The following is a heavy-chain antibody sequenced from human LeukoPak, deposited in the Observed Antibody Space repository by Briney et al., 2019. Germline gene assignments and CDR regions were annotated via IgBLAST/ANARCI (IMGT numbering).Heavy chain of an antibody. CDR2: IDWDDDK. CDR3: ARGSGSGTFFDY. D-gene: IGHD6-25*01. CDR1: GFSLTTNQMR. V-gene: IGHV2-70*04. Sequence: SGPALVKPTQTLTLACTFSGFSLTTNQMRVSWIRQPPGKAPEWLARIDWDDDKFYRTSLKTRLTISKDTSKNQVVLTMTNMDPVDTATYYCARGSGSGTFFDYWGQGTQVTVSS. J-gene: IGHJ4*02.